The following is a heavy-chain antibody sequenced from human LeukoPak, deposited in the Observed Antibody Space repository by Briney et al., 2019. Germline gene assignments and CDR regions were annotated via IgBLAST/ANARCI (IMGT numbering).Heavy chain of an antibody. CDR3: ARVLDCTNGVCYMFDY. V-gene: IGHV4-59*01. J-gene: IGHJ4*02. CDR1: GGSISSYY. CDR2: IYYSGST. D-gene: IGHD2-8*01. Sequence: PSETLSLTCTVSGGSISSYYWSWIRQPPGKGLEWNGYIYYSGSTNYNPSLKSRVTISVDTSKNQFSLKLSSVTAADTAVYYCARVLDCTNGVCYMFDYWGQGTLVTVCS.